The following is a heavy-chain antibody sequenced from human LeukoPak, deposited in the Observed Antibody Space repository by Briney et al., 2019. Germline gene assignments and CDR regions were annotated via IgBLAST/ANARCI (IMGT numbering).Heavy chain of an antibody. Sequence: GGSLRLSCAASGFTFSSYSMNWVRQAPGKGLEWVSSISSSSSYIYYADSVKGRFTISRDNAKNSLYLQMNSLRAEDTAVYYCARGRNYYYGSGSYYNALDYWGQGTLVTVSS. CDR2: ISSSSSYI. V-gene: IGHV3-21*01. D-gene: IGHD3-10*01. CDR1: GFTFSSYS. CDR3: ARGRNYYYGSGSYYNALDY. J-gene: IGHJ4*02.